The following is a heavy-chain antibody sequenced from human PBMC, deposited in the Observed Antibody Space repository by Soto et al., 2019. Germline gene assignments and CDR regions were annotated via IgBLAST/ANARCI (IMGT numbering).Heavy chain of an antibody. D-gene: IGHD3-9*01. CDR2: ISWDGEK. CDR3: AQRRGDLLTGHYYFDF. Sequence: QITLKESGPTLVKPTQTLTLTCTFSGFSLNTRGVGVGWIRQPPGKALEWLALISWDGEKRYRPSLKTRLTVTKDTSENQVVLTMTNIDPVDTATYDCAQRRGDLLTGHYYFDFWGQGTLVTVSS. J-gene: IGHJ4*02. V-gene: IGHV2-5*02. CDR1: GFSLNTRGVG.